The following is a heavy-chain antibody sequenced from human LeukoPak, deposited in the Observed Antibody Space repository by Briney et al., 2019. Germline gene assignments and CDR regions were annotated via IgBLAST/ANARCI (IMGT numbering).Heavy chain of an antibody. Sequence: ASVKVSCKASGGTFRSYAINWVRQATGQGLEWMGWLNPNSDNTASAQSFQGRLTLTRNTSISTAYMELSSLRSEDTAIYYCGRAGSHDRQTIDFWGQGTLVSVSS. CDR3: GRAGSHDRQTIDF. V-gene: IGHV1-8*01. D-gene: IGHD1-26*01. CDR1: GGTFRSYA. CDR2: LNPNSDNT. J-gene: IGHJ4*02.